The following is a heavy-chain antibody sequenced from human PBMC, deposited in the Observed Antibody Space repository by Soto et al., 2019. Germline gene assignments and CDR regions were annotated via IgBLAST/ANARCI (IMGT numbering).Heavy chain of an antibody. CDR1: GFTFSSYS. D-gene: IGHD3-16*01. J-gene: IGHJ6*02. CDR3: ARDEGEQPRSYYYYGMDV. V-gene: IGHV3-48*02. CDR2: ISSSSSTI. Sequence: GGSLRLSCAASGFTFSSYSMNWVRQAPGKGLEWVSYISSSSSTIYYADSVKGRFTISRDNAKNSLYLQMNSLRDEDTAVYYCARDEGEQPRSYYYYGMDVWGQGTTVTVSS.